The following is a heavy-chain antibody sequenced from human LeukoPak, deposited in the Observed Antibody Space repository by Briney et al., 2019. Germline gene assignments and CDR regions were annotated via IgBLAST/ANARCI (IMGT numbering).Heavy chain of an antibody. Sequence: GASVKVSCKASGYVFTGYFMHWVRQAPGQGLEWMGRINPDSGGTNYAQKFQGRVTMTRDASISAAYMELSRLRSDDTAVYYCARGDGTSSNFDWFDPWGQGTLVTVSS. V-gene: IGHV1-2*06. CDR3: ARGDGTSSNFDWFDP. D-gene: IGHD5-24*01. CDR1: GYVFTGYF. CDR2: INPDSGGT. J-gene: IGHJ5*02.